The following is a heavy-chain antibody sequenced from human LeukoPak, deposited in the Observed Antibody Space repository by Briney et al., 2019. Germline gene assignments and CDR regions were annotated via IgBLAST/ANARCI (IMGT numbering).Heavy chain of an antibody. CDR2: IRYDGSNK. CDR1: GFTFSSYG. J-gene: IGHJ4*02. Sequence: PGGSLRLSCAASGFTFSSYGMHWVRQAPGKGLEWVAFIRYDGSNKYYADSVKGRFTISRDNSKNTLYLQMNSLRAEDTAVYYCAKDRKGIAARPFEYWGQGTLVTVSS. CDR3: AKDRKGIAARPFEY. D-gene: IGHD6-6*01. V-gene: IGHV3-30*02.